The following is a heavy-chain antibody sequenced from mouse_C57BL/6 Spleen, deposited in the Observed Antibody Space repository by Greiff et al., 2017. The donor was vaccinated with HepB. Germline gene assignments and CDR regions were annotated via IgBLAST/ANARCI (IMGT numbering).Heavy chain of an antibody. CDR1: GFTFSDYG. CDR3: ARDVYYGSSCLDY. CDR2: ISSGSSTI. D-gene: IGHD1-1*01. V-gene: IGHV5-17*01. Sequence: EVMLVESGGGLVKPGGSLKLSCAASGFTFSDYGMHWVRQAPEKGLEWVAYISSGSSTIYYADTVKGRFTISRANAKNTLFLQMTSLRSEDTAMYYCARDVYYGSSCLDYWGQGTTLTVSS. J-gene: IGHJ2*01.